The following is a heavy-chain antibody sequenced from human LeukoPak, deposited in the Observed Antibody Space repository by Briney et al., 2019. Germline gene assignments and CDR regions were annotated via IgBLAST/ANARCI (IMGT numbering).Heavy chain of an antibody. V-gene: IGHV3-73*01. CDR1: GFSSSGSA. CDR3: TRQGEPTALIDH. D-gene: IGHD5-18*01. J-gene: IGHJ4*02. CDR2: IRSKRNNYAT. Sequence: GGSLKLSCAASGFSSSGSALHWVRQASGKGLEWVGRIRSKRNNYATEYGASVKGRFTISRDESKNTAYLQMNSLKSEDTAVYYCTRQGEPTALIDHWGQGTLVSVSS.